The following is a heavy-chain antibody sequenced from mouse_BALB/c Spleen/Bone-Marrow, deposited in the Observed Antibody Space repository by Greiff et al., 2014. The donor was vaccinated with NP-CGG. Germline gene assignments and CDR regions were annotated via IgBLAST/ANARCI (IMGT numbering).Heavy chain of an antibody. CDR2: IYPSDSYT. CDR3: TRRDYAMDY. J-gene: IGHJ4*01. Sequence: QVQLQQSGAELVGPGASVKLSCKASGYTFTSYWVKWGKQRPGQGLEWIGNIYPSDSYTNYNQKFKDKATLTVDKSSSTAYMQLSSPTSEDSAVYYCTRRDYAMDYWGQGTSVTVSS. CDR1: GYTFTSYW. V-gene: IGHV1-69*02.